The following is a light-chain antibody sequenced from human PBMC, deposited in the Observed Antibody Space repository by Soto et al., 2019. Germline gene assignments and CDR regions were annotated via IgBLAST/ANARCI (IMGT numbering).Light chain of an antibody. CDR3: QQYNNWPQT. J-gene: IGKJ1*01. Sequence: EIVMTQSPGTLSLSPGERASLSCRASQSVSSNYLAWYQQKPGQPPRLLIYDASNRATGIPARFSGSGSGTEFTLTISSLQSEDFAVYYCQQYNNWPQTFGQGTKVDIK. CDR1: QSVSSN. CDR2: DAS. V-gene: IGKV3D-15*01.